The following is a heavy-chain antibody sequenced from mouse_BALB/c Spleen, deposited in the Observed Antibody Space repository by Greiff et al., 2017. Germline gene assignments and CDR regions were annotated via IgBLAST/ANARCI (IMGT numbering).Heavy chain of an antibody. V-gene: IGHV5-6-3*01. Sequence: EVQVVESGGGLVQPGGSLKLSCAASGFTFSSYGMSWVRQTPDKRLELVATINSNGGSTYYPDSVKGRFTISRDNAKNTLYLQMSSLKSEDTAMYYCARDHGLGRAWFAYWGQGTLVTVSA. D-gene: IGHD4-1*01. CDR3: ARDHGLGRAWFAY. J-gene: IGHJ3*01. CDR1: GFTFSSYG. CDR2: INSNGGST.